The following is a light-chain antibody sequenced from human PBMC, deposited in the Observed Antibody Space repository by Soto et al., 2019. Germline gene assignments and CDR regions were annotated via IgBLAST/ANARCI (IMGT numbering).Light chain of an antibody. CDR1: QNINTY. V-gene: IGKV1-39*01. CDR3: QQSFNTPFT. J-gene: IGKJ3*01. Sequence: DIQMTQSPSSLSASVGDRVTITCRASQNINTYLNWYQQTRGKAPKPRIHAASTLPSGVPLRFSGGGSGTDFTLTINNLRPEDFATYYCQQSFNTPFTFGPGTRVEI. CDR2: AAS.